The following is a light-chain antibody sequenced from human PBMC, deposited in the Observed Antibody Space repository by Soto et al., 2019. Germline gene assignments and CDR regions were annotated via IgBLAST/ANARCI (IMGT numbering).Light chain of an antibody. CDR2: KAS. CDR1: QTISSW. V-gene: IGKV1-5*03. Sequence: IQMTQSPSSLSASVGDRVTITCRASQTISSWLAWYQQKPGKAPKLLIYKASSLHTGVPSRFSGSGSGTEFTLTITSLQPDDFATYYCQQYSGFSRTFGQGPRWIS. CDR3: QQYSGFSRT. J-gene: IGKJ1*01.